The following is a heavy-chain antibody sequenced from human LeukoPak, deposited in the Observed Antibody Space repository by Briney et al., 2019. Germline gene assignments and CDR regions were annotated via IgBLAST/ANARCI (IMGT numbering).Heavy chain of an antibody. CDR3: ARDRFDALDY. J-gene: IGHJ4*02. CDR2: INSDGSST. Sequence: GGSLRLSCAASGFTFSNYWMLWVRQAPGKGLVWVSRINSDGSSTIYADSVEGRFTISRDNSKNTLYLQMNSLRAEDTAVYYCARDRFDALDYWGQGTLVTVSS. D-gene: IGHD3-10*01. CDR1: GFTFSNYW. V-gene: IGHV3-74*01.